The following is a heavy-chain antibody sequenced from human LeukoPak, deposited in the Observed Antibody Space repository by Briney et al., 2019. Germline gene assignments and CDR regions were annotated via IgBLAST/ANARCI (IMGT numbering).Heavy chain of an antibody. V-gene: IGHV3-64*04. CDR2: IGSDGDST. CDR1: GFTFSTYA. Sequence: PGGSLRLSCSASGFTFSTYAIHWVRQAPGKGLEYVSAIGSDGDSTYYADSVKGRFTVSRDNSENTVFLQMNSLRAEDTAIYNCAKDSSSSGWASTTDYWGQGTLVTVSS. CDR3: AKDSSSSGWASTTDY. D-gene: IGHD6-19*01. J-gene: IGHJ4*02.